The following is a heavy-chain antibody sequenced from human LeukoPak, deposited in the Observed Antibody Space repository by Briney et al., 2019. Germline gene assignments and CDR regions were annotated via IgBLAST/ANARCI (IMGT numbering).Heavy chain of an antibody. CDR1: GFTFSSYG. D-gene: IGHD5-24*01. Sequence: PGRSLRLSCAASGFTFSSYGMHWVRQAPGKGLEWVAVISYDGSNKYYADSVKGRFTISRDNSKNTLYLQMHSLRAEDTAVYYCAKDSLEMATLYYFDYWGQGTLVTVSS. CDR2: ISYDGSNK. J-gene: IGHJ4*02. CDR3: AKDSLEMATLYYFDY. V-gene: IGHV3-30*18.